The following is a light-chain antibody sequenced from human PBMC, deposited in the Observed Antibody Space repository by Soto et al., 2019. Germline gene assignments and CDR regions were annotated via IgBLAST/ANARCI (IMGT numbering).Light chain of an antibody. CDR2: AAS. Sequence: AIPMTQSPSSLSASVGDRVTITCRASQGIRNDLGWYQQKPGKAPKLLIYAASSLQSGVPSRFSGSGSGTDFTLTISSLQPEHFATYYCLQDYNYPRTFGQGTKVEIK. CDR1: QGIRND. J-gene: IGKJ1*01. V-gene: IGKV1-6*01. CDR3: LQDYNYPRT.